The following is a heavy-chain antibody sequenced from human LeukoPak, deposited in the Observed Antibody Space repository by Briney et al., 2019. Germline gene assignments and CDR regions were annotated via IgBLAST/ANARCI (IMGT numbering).Heavy chain of an antibody. CDR1: GFTFSSYW. D-gene: IGHD5-12*01. Sequence: GGSLRLSCAASGFTFSSYWVHWVRQAPGKGLVWVSRINSDGSSITYADSVKGRFTISRDNAKNTLYLQMNSLRVEDTAVYYCAREGRVSGYDFDCWGQGTLVTVSS. V-gene: IGHV3-74*03. J-gene: IGHJ4*02. CDR3: AREGRVSGYDFDC. CDR2: INSDGSSI.